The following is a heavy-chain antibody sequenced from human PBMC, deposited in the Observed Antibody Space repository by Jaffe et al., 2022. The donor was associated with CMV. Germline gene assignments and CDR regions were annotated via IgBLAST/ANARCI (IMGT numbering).Heavy chain of an antibody. V-gene: IGHV4-34*01. D-gene: IGHD2-15*01. J-gene: IGHJ6*03. Sequence: QVQLQQWGAGLLKPSETLSLTCAVYGGSFSGYYWSWIRQPPGKGLEWIGEINHSGSTNYNPSLKSRVTISVDTSKNQFSLKLSSVTAADTAVYYCARGHPDQLLYCSGGSCYPGGYYYYYYYMDVWGKGTTVTVSS. CDR3: ARGHPDQLLYCSGGSCYPGGYYYYYYYMDV. CDR1: GGSFSGYY. CDR2: INHSGST.